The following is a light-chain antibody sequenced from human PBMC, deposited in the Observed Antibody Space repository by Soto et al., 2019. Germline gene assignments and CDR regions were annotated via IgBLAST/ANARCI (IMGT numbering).Light chain of an antibody. CDR2: DAS. J-gene: IGKJ1*01. Sequence: EIVLTQSPATLYLSPGERATLSCRASQSVSSYLAWYQQKPGQAPRLLIYDASNRATGIPAGFSGSGSGTDFTLTISILEPEDFAVYYCPPRSNGGTFGQGNKVQIQ. V-gene: IGKV3-11*01. CDR3: PPRSNGGT. CDR1: QSVSSY.